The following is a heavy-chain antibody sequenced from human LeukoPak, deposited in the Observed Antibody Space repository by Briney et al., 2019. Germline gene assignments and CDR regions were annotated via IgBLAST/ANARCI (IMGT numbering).Heavy chain of an antibody. CDR2: ISSYNGNT. CDR1: GYTFINYG. V-gene: IGHV1-18*01. J-gene: IGHJ4*02. CDR3: ARDGFSSSWPYYFDF. Sequence: ASVKVSCKASGYTFINYGITWVRQAPGQGLEWMGWISSYNGNTSYAQKFQGRVTMYTDTSMSTAYMELKSLRSDDTAVYHRARDGFSSSWPYYFDFWGQGSLVTVSS. D-gene: IGHD6-13*01.